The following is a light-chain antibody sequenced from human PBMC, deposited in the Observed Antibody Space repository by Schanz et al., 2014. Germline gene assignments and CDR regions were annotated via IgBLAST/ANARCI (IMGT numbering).Light chain of an antibody. V-gene: IGLV6-57*01. CDR2: EDN. Sequence: NFMLTQPHSVSESPGKAVTISCTRSSGSIASTYVQWYQQRPASSPTTVIYEDNQRPSGVPDRFSGSIDSSSNSASLTISALKSEDEADYYCQSSDNPIPWVFGGGTKLTVL. J-gene: IGLJ3*02. CDR3: QSSDNPIPWV. CDR1: SGSIASTY.